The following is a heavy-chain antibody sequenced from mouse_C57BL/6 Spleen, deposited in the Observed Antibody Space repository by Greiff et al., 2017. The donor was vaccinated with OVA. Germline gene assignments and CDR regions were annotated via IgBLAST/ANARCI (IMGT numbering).Heavy chain of an antibody. Sequence: EVKVVESGAELVKPGASVKLSCTASGFNIKDYYMHWVKQRTEQGLEWIGRIDPEDGETKYAPKFQGKATITADTSSNTAYLQLSSLTSEDTAVYYCARGGYDGYPYYAMDYWGQGTSVTVSS. D-gene: IGHD2-3*01. CDR1: GFNIKDYY. V-gene: IGHV14-2*01. J-gene: IGHJ4*01. CDR2: IDPEDGET. CDR3: ARGGYDGYPYYAMDY.